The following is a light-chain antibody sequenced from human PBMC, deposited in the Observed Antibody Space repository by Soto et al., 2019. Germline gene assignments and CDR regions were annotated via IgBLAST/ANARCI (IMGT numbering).Light chain of an antibody. CDR3: QQYDNLGHMVT. J-gene: IGKJ3*01. Sequence: DIQMTQSPSSLSASVGDRVTITCQASQDISNYLNWYQQKPGKAPKLLICDASNLETGVPSRFSGSGSGTDFTFTISSLQPEDIATYYCQQYDNLGHMVTFGPGTKVDIK. V-gene: IGKV1-33*01. CDR2: DAS. CDR1: QDISNY.